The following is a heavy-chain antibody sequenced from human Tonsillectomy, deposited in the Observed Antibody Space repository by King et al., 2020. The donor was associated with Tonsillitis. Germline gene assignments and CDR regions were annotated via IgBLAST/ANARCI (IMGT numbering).Heavy chain of an antibody. J-gene: IGHJ4*02. D-gene: IGHD3-3*01. CDR1: GFTFSSHA. Sequence: QLVQSGGGLVQPGGSLRLSCAASGFTFSSHAMSWVRQAPGKGLEWVSGISGSGGSTYYADSVKGRFTIARDKSKNTLYLQMNSLRAEDTAVYYCAKSGLADFWRGYSYYFDYWGQGTLVTVSS. V-gene: IGHV3-23*04. CDR2: ISGSGGST. CDR3: AKSGLADFWRGYSYYFDY.